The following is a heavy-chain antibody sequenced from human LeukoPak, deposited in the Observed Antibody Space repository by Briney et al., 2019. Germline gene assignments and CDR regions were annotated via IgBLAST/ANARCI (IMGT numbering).Heavy chain of an antibody. CDR1: GYTFTGYF. CDR2: INPNSGVT. D-gene: IGHD6-19*01. CDR3: TRGAIAVAVDAFDI. V-gene: IGHV1-2*02. J-gene: IGHJ3*02. Sequence: ASVKVSCKASGYTFTGYFMHWVRQAPGQGLEWMGWINPNSGVTNYAQMFQGRVTLTRDTSISTAYIDLSRLRSDDTALYYCTRGAIAVAVDAFDIWGQGTMVSVCS.